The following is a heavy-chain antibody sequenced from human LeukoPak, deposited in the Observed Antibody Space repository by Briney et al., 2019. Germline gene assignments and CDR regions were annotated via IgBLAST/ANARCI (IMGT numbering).Heavy chain of an antibody. V-gene: IGHV3-30-3*01. CDR2: ISYDGSNK. Sequence: QTGGSLRLSCAASGFTFSSHAMHWVRQAPGKGLEWVAVISYDGSNKYYADSVKGRFTISRDNSKNTLYLQMNSLRAEDTAVYYCAKEVDDYALGYWGQGTLVTVSS. CDR3: AKEVDDYALGY. CDR1: GFTFSSHA. D-gene: IGHD4-17*01. J-gene: IGHJ4*02.